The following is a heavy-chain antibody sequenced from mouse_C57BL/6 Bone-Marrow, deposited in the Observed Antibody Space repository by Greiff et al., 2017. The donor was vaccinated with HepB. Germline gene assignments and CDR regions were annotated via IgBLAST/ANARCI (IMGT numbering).Heavy chain of an antibody. D-gene: IGHD1-1*01. CDR2: ISDGGSYT. CDR3: ASAPYYYGSSPDWYFDV. V-gene: IGHV5-4*03. CDR1: GFTFSSYA. J-gene: IGHJ1*03. Sequence: EVKLVESGGGLVKPGGSLKLSCAASGFTFSSYAMSWVRQTPEKRLEWVATISDGGSYTYYPDNVKGRFTISKDNAKNNLYLQMSHLKSEDTAMYYCASAPYYYGSSPDWYFDVWGTGITVNVSS.